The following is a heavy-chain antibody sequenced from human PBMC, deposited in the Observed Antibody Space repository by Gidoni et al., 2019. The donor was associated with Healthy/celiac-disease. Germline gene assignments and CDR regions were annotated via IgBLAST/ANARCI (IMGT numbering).Heavy chain of an antibody. D-gene: IGHD1-26*01. J-gene: IGHJ4*02. CDR3: ARDQEEWELLPGIDY. V-gene: IGHV3-30-3*01. CDR2: ISYDGSNK. CDR1: GFTFSRYA. Sequence: QVQLVESGGGVVQPGRSLRLSCAASGFTFSRYAMHWVRQAPGKGLEWVAVISYDGSNKYYADSVKGRFTISRDNSKNTLYLQMNSLRAEDTAVYYCARDQEEWELLPGIDYWGQGTLVTVSS.